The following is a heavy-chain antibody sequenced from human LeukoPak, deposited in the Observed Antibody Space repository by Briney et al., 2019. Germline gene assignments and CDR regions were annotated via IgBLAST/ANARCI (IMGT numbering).Heavy chain of an antibody. CDR3: ARDQGVRDTAMADY. Sequence: SVKVSCKASGGTFSSYAISWVRQAPGQGLEWMGGIIPIFGTANYAQKFQGRVTITADESTSTAYMELSSLRPEDTAVYYCARDQGVRDTAMADYWGQGTLVTVSS. J-gene: IGHJ4*02. CDR1: GGTFSSYA. CDR2: IIPIFGTA. D-gene: IGHD5-18*01. V-gene: IGHV1-69*13.